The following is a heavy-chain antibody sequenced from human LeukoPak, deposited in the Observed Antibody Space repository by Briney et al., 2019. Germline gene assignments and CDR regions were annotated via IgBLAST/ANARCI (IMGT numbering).Heavy chain of an antibody. CDR2: IWYDGSNK. V-gene: IGHV3-33*08. D-gene: IGHD3-9*01. Sequence: GGSLRLSCAASGFNFSSYWMSWVRQAPGKGLEWVAVIWYDGSNKYYADSVKGRFTISRDNSKNTLYLQMNSLRAEDTAVYYCARDARLALDYWGQGTLVTVSS. CDR1: GFNFSSYW. J-gene: IGHJ4*02. CDR3: ARDARLALDY.